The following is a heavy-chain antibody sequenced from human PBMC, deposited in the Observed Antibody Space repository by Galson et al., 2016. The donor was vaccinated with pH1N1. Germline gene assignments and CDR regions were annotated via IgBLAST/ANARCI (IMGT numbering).Heavy chain of an antibody. CDR1: GFTFSTYG. CDR3: ARDLVRGAAFDI. J-gene: IGHJ3*02. V-gene: IGHV3-11*05. CDR2: ISSGGTYA. D-gene: IGHD3-10*01. Sequence: SLRLSCAASGFTFSTYGMNWLRQAPGKGLEWVSQISSGGTYANYEDSVKGRFTISRHNAKNSVFLQMNSLRVDDTAVYYCARDLVRGAAFDIWGQGTTVIVSS.